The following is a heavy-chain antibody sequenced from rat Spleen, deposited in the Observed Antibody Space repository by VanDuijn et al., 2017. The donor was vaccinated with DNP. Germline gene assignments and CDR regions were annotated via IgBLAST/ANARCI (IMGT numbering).Heavy chain of an antibody. V-gene: IGHV5-7*01. J-gene: IGHJ2*01. D-gene: IGHD1-1*01. CDR3: AKRDYYSPYFDY. CDR2: ISYDGLRP. Sequence: EVQLVETGGGLVQPGRSLKLSCVASGFIFNDYALAWVRQAPKKGLEWVATISYDGLRPYYRDSVKGRFTISRDDAKSALYLQMDSLRSEDTASYYCAKRDYYSPYFDYWGQGVMVTVSS. CDR1: GFIFNDYA.